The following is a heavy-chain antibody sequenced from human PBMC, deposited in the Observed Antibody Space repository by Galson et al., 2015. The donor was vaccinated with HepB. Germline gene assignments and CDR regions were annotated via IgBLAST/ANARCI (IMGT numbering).Heavy chain of an antibody. Sequence: SLRLSCATSGFTFGDYAMSWVRQAPGKGLEWLGFIRSKAYGGTTDTAASVKGRFTISREDFKSIAYLQMNSLKTEDTAVYYCASSTVTQLYWYHDIWGRGTLVTVSS. CDR3: ASSTVTQLYWYHDI. CDR2: IRSKAYGGTT. D-gene: IGHD4-17*01. CDR1: GFTFGDYA. V-gene: IGHV3-49*04. J-gene: IGHJ2*01.